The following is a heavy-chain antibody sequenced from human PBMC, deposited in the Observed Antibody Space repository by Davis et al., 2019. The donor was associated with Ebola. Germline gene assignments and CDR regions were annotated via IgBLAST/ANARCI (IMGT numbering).Heavy chain of an antibody. Sequence: SVKVSCKASGGTFSSYTITWVRQAPGQGLEWMGWVIPVFGTTNYAQKFQGRVTLTADESTSTAYMELTNLRSDDTAVYYCARSHAGYVQNWFDPWGPGTLVTVSS. J-gene: IGHJ5*02. CDR2: VIPVFGTT. CDR1: GGTFSSYT. V-gene: IGHV1-69*13. D-gene: IGHD5-12*01. CDR3: ARSHAGYVQNWFDP.